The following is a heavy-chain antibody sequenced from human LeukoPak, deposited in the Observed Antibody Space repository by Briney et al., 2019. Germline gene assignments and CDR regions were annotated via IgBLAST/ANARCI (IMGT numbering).Heavy chain of an antibody. J-gene: IGHJ3*02. D-gene: IGHD2-2*02. CDR2: IWFDGSHI. CDR3: ARARYLSGAFDI. CDR1: GFTFSRYG. V-gene: IGHV3-33*01. Sequence: GGSLRLSCAASGFTFSRYGMHWVRQVPGKGLEWVAVIWFDGSHIFYADSVKGRFTISRDNTKNTVYLQMNSLRAEDTAVYYCARARYLSGAFDIWGQGTMVTVSS.